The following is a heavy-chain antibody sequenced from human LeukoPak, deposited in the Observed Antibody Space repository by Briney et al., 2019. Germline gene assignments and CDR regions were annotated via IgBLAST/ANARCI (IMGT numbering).Heavy chain of an antibody. CDR2: VNTDGSST. CDR1: GFTFSSYR. CDR3: ARGSYSSSWYSVYY. J-gene: IGHJ4*02. D-gene: IGHD6-13*01. V-gene: IGHV3-74*01. Sequence: GGSLRLSCAASGFTFSSYRMHWVRQAPGKGPVWVSRVNTDGSSTSYADSVKGRFTVSRDNAKSTLYLQMNSLRAEDTAVYYCARGSYSSSWYSVYYWGQGTLVTVSS.